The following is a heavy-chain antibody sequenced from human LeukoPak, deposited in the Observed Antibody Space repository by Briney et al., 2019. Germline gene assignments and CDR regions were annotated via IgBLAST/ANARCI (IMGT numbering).Heavy chain of an antibody. J-gene: IGHJ6*03. V-gene: IGHV3-7*01. D-gene: IGHD4-17*01. CDR1: GFTFNGFW. Sequence: GGSLRLSCAASGFTFNGFWMSWVRQAPGKGLEWVANIKQDGSDIYYLGSVRGRFAISRDNAMNSLYLQMNSLRAEDTAVYYCTRDALYGDPSYYYMDVWGKGTTVTVSS. CDR3: TRDALYGDPSYYYMDV. CDR2: IKQDGSDI.